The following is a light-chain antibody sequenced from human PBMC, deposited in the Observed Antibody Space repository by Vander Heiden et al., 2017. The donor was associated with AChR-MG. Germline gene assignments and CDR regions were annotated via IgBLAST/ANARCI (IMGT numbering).Light chain of an antibody. J-gene: IGLJ2*01. V-gene: IGLV2-14*01. CDR1: SSDVGGYNS. CDR3: SSYTSSSTVV. CDR2: EVS. Sequence: QSALTQPASVSESPGQSITISCTGTSSDVGGYNSVSCYQQHPGTAPKLIMFEVSNRPSGVSTRFSGSKSGNTASLTISGRQAEDEADYYCSSYTSSSTVVFGGGTKLTVL.